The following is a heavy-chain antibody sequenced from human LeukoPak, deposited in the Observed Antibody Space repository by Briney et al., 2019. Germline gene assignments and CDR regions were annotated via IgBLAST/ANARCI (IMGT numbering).Heavy chain of an antibody. J-gene: IGHJ4*02. D-gene: IGHD6-19*01. CDR3: AREAVAGTGFDY. V-gene: IGHV3-48*03. Sequence: PGGSLRLSCAASGFTFNSYEVNWVRQAPGKGLEWVSYISSSGSTIYYADSVKGRFTISRDNAKNSLYLQMNSLRAEDTAVYYCAREAVAGTGFDYWGQGTLVTVSS. CDR1: GFTFNSYE. CDR2: ISSSGSTI.